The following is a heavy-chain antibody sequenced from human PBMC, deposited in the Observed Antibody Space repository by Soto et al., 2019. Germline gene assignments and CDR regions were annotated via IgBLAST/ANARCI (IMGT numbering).Heavy chain of an antibody. D-gene: IGHD6-13*01. J-gene: IGHJ4*02. V-gene: IGHV4-31*03. CDR2: IYYSGST. Sequence: PSEALSLTCTVSGGSISRGGYYWGWIRQHPGKGLEWIGYIYYSGSTYYNPSLKSRVTISVDTSKNQFSLKLSSVTAADTAVYYCAMVGYSSSWYLDYWGQGTLVTVSS. CDR3: AMVGYSSSWYLDY. CDR1: GGSISRGGYY.